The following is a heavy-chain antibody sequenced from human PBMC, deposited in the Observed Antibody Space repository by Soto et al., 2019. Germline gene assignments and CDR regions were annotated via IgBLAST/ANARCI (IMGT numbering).Heavy chain of an antibody. CDR2: INHSGST. V-gene: IGHV4-34*01. CDR3: ARVWNQLLWFGNKMNWFDP. Sequence: SETLSLTCAVYGGSFSGYYWSWIRQPPGKGLEWIGEINHSGSTNYNPSLKSRVTISVDTSKNQFSLKLSSVTAADTAVYYCARVWNQLLWFGNKMNWFDPWGQGTLVTVSS. J-gene: IGHJ5*02. D-gene: IGHD3-10*01. CDR1: GGSFSGYY.